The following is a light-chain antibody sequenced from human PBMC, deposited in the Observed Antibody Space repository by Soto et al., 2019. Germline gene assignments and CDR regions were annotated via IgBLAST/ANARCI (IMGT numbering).Light chain of an antibody. CDR3: QSYDSSLGGSV. CDR2: GNS. V-gene: IGLV1-40*01. J-gene: IGLJ1*01. CDR1: SSNIGAGYD. Sequence: QSVLTQPPSVSGAPGQRVTISCTGNSSNIGAGYDVHWYQQLPGTVPKLLIYGNSNRPSGVPDRFSGSKSGTSASLAITGLQAEDEADYYCQSYDSSLGGSVFGTGTKVTVL.